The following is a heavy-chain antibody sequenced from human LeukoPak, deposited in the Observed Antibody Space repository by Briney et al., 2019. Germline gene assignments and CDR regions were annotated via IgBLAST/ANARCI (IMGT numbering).Heavy chain of an antibody. V-gene: IGHV4-34*01. CDR2: INHSGST. CDR1: GGSFSGYY. J-gene: IGHJ6*04. D-gene: IGHD3-10*01. CDR3: ARGHPHPMVRGGIKGMDV. Sequence: SETLSLTCAVYGGSFSGYYWSWIRQPPGEGLEWIGEINHSGSTNYNPSLKSRVTISVDTSKNQFSLKLSSVTAADTAVYYCARGHPHPMVRGGIKGMDVWGKGTTVTVSS.